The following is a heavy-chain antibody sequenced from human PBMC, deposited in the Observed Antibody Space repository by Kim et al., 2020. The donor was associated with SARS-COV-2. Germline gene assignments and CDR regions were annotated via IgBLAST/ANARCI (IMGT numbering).Heavy chain of an antibody. J-gene: IGHJ4*02. CDR1: GFNFSDYY. Sequence: GGSLRLSCAASGFNFSDYYMSWIRQAPGKGLEWVSYISSSGSTIYYADSVKGRFTISRDNAKNSLYLQMNSLRAEDTAVYYCARDSGKYYYDSRAIGTPDYWGQGTLVTVSS. CDR2: ISSSGSTI. V-gene: IGHV3-11*01. D-gene: IGHD3-22*01. CDR3: ARDSGKYYYDSRAIGTPDY.